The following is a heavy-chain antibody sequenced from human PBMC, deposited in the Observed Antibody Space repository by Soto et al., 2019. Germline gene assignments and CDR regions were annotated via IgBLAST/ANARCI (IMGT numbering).Heavy chain of an antibody. J-gene: IGHJ4*02. Sequence: EVQLLESGGGLVQPGGSLRLSCAASGFTFRSYAMSWVRQAPGKGLEWVSGITDSGGGTYHADSVKGRFTISRDNSESTLFLQMNSLRNEDTAVYYCARNWGGHDFWGRGTLVTVSS. D-gene: IGHD7-27*01. CDR1: GFTFRSYA. CDR2: ITDSGGGT. V-gene: IGHV3-23*01. CDR3: ARNWGGHDF.